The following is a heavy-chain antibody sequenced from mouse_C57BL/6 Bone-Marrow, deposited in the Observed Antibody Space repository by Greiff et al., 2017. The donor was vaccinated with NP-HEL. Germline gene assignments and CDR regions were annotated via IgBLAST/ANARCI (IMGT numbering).Heavy chain of an antibody. D-gene: IGHD2-3*01. Sequence: LVESGPELVKPGASVKISCKASGYAFSSSWMNWVKQRPGKGLEWIGRIYPGDGDTNYNGKFKGKATLTADKSSSTAYMQLSSLTSEDAAVYFCARSPDGYPFAYWGQGTLVTVSA. J-gene: IGHJ3*01. V-gene: IGHV1-82*01. CDR1: GYAFSSSW. CDR2: IYPGDGDT. CDR3: ARSPDGYPFAY.